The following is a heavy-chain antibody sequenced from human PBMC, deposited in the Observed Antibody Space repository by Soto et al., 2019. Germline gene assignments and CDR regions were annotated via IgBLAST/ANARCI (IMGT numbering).Heavy chain of an antibody. CDR2: MNPNSGNT. CDR1: GYTFTSYD. Sequence: ASVKVSCKASGYTFTSYDINWVRQATGQGLEYLGWMNPNSGNTAYVQKFQGRVTMTWDTSITTAYMELSSLRSEDTAVYICVSGYPWVGFDYWGQGTLVTVSS. CDR3: VSGYPWVGFDY. D-gene: IGHD1-26*01. J-gene: IGHJ4*02. V-gene: IGHV1-8*01.